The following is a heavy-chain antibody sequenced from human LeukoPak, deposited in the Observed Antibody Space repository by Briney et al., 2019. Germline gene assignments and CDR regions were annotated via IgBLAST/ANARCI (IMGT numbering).Heavy chain of an antibody. Sequence: PGGSLRLSCAGSGFIFSSYSMNWARQAPGKGLEWVSVIYSGGSTYYADSVKGRFTISRDNSKNTLYLQMNSLRAEDTAVYYCARDTYYYDSSGYYRPPLLWGQGTLVTVSS. CDR2: IYSGGST. J-gene: IGHJ4*02. CDR1: GFIFSSYS. V-gene: IGHV3-66*01. D-gene: IGHD3-22*01. CDR3: ARDTYYYDSSGYYRPPLL.